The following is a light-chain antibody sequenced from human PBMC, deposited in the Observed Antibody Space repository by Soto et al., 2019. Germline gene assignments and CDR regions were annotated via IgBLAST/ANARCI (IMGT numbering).Light chain of an antibody. V-gene: IGLV2-14*03. Sequence: QSVLTQPASMSGSTGQSITISCTGTRSDIGAYDYVSWFQQHPDKAPTLMISDVNSRPTAVSHRISGLNHGHTAYRISSGLQVEDLAESLFFLSTTTRTQVFGAGTKVPVL. CDR1: RSDIGAYDY. CDR3: FLSTTTRTQV. J-gene: IGLJ1*01. CDR2: DVN.